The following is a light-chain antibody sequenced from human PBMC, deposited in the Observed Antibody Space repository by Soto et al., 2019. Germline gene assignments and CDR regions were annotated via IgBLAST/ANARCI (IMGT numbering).Light chain of an antibody. Sequence: DIQMTQSPSSVSASVGDSVTITCRASQDISSCLVWYQQKPGKAPNLLIYAASRLQSGVPSRFSGSESGTDFTLTITSLQPEDFATYYCQQAYSFPQTFGQGTKVEIK. CDR3: QQAYSFPQT. CDR1: QDISSC. CDR2: AAS. J-gene: IGKJ1*01. V-gene: IGKV1-12*01.